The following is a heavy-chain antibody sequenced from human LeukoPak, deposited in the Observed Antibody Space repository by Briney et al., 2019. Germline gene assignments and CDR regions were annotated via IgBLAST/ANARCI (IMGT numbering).Heavy chain of an antibody. CDR1: GYTFTVYY. Sequence: ASVKVSCKASGYTFTVYYIHWVRQAPGQGLEWMGWINPNNGDTNYAQKFQGSVTMTRDTSISTAYMGLNSLRSDDTAVYYCARGGSCSGGSCYPDYWGQGTLVTVSS. D-gene: IGHD2-15*01. J-gene: IGHJ4*02. CDR2: INPNNGDT. V-gene: IGHV1-2*02. CDR3: ARGGSCSGGSCYPDY.